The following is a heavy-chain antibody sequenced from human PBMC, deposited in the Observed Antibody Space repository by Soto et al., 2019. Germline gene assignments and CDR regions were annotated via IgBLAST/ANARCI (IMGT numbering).Heavy chain of an antibody. V-gene: IGHV3-30-3*01. CDR2: ISYDGSNK. CDR1: GFTFSSYA. J-gene: IGHJ4*02. Sequence: GGSLRLSCAASGFTFSSYAMHWVRQAPGKGLEWVAVISYDGSNKYYADSVKGRFTISRDNSKNTLYLQMNSLRAEDTAVYYCARDRYYYGSGSYYMDDYWGQGTLVTVSS. D-gene: IGHD3-10*01. CDR3: ARDRYYYGSGSYYMDDY.